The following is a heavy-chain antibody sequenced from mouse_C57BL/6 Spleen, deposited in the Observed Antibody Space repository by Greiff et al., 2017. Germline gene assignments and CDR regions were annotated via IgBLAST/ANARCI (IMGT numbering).Heavy chain of an antibody. CDR3: ARDQGTGTSWYFDV. CDR1: GFTFSSYA. V-gene: IGHV5-4*01. J-gene: IGHJ1*03. D-gene: IGHD4-1*01. CDR2: ISDGGSYT. Sequence: EVQLVESGGGLVKPGGSLKLSCAASGFTFSSYAMSWVRQTPEKRLEWVATISDGGSYTYYPDNVKGRFTISRDNAKNNLYLQMSHLKSEDTAMYYCARDQGTGTSWYFDVWGTGTTVTVSS.